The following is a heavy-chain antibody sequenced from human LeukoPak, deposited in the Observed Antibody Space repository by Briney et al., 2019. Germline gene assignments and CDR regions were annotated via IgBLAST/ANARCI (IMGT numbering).Heavy chain of an antibody. CDR1: GNTLRDLA. CDR2: LDPQFGKK. CDR3: ATSGISLVRGVALGYYYYMDA. Sequence: GASVKVSCKVFGNTLRDLAMHWVRQAPGQGLEWIGGLDPQFGKKTYAQKLQGRVSMTEDTSTDTAYMELSSLRSEDTAIYYCATSGISLVRGVALGYYYYMDAWGTGTTVTVSS. D-gene: IGHD3-10*01. J-gene: IGHJ6*03. V-gene: IGHV1-24*01.